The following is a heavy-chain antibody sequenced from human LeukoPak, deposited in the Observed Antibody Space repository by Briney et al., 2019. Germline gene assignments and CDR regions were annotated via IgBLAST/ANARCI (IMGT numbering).Heavy chain of an antibody. CDR2: IYTSGST. Sequence: SETLSLTCTVSGGPISSGSYYWSWIRQPAGKGLEWIGRIYTSGSTNYNPSLKSRVTISVDTSKNQFSLKLSSVTAADTAVYYCASRGDYWGQGTLVTVSS. V-gene: IGHV4-61*02. CDR3: ASRGDY. CDR1: GGPISSGSYY. D-gene: IGHD3-10*01. J-gene: IGHJ4*02.